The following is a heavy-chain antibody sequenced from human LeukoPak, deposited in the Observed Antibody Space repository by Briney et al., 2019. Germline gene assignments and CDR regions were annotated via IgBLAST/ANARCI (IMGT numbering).Heavy chain of an antibody. D-gene: IGHD3-3*01. CDR3: VRGRLIPPYYDFWSGYYGTNWFDP. V-gene: IGHV1-8*01. Sequence: GASVKVSCKASRYTFTSYDINWVRQATGQGLEWMGWMNPNSGNTGYAQKFQGRVTMTRNTSISTAYMELSSLRSEDTAVYYCVRGRLIPPYYDFWSGYYGTNWFDPWGQGTLVTVSS. CDR2: MNPNSGNT. J-gene: IGHJ5*02. CDR1: RYTFTSYD.